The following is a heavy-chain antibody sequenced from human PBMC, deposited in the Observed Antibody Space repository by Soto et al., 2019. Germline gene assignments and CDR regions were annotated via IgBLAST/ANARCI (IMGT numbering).Heavy chain of an antibody. J-gene: IGHJ1*01. V-gene: IGHV3-23*01. CDR2: ISCSGATT. CDR1: GFTFSSYA. CDR3: ARDMVRGLYPEYFQH. D-gene: IGHD3-10*01. Sequence: PGGSLRLSCAASGFTFSSYAMTWVRQAPGKGLEWVSGISCSGATTSYADSVKGRFTISRDNSKNTLYLQMNSLRAEDTALYYCARDMVRGLYPEYFQHWGQGTLVTVSS.